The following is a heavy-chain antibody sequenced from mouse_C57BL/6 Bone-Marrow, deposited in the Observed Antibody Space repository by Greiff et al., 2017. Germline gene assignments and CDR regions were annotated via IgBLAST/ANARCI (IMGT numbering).Heavy chain of an antibody. CDR3: TNYFGSSCAWFAY. CDR1: GYTFTDYE. J-gene: IGHJ3*01. CDR2: IDPETGGT. V-gene: IGHV1-15*01. D-gene: IGHD1-1*01. Sequence: QVQLQQSGAELVRPGASVTLSCKASGYTFTDYEMHWVKQTPVHGLEWIGAIDPETGGTAYNQKFTGKAILTADKYSSTAYMERRSLTSEDSAVYYCTNYFGSSCAWFAYWGQGTLVTVSA.